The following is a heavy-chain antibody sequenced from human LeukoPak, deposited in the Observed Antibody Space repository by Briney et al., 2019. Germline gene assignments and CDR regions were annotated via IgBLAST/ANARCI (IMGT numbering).Heavy chain of an antibody. J-gene: IGHJ6*02. V-gene: IGHV1-2*06. CDR1: GYTFTDLY. Sequence: ASVKVSCKTSGYTFTDLYIHWVRQAPGQGLDWMGRVNPNSGGTDYAQKFQGRVTMTRDTSIGTAYMELNRLRSDDTAVYFCARGEVVPAAISYYYYGVAVWGQGTTVTVSS. CDR3: ARGEVVPAAISYYYYGVAV. CDR2: VNPNSGGT. D-gene: IGHD2-2*02.